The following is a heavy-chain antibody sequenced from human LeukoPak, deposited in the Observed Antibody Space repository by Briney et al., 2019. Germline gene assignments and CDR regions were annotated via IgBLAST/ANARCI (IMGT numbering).Heavy chain of an antibody. D-gene: IGHD6-13*01. Sequence: PGGSLRLSCAASGFTFDDYAMHWVRQAPGKGLEWVSGISWNSGSIGYADSVKGRFTISRDNAKNSLYLQMNSLRAEDTALYYCAKDSEIAAAGLNFDYWGQGTLVTVSS. J-gene: IGHJ4*02. CDR3: AKDSEIAAAGLNFDY. CDR1: GFTFDDYA. CDR2: ISWNSGSI. V-gene: IGHV3-9*01.